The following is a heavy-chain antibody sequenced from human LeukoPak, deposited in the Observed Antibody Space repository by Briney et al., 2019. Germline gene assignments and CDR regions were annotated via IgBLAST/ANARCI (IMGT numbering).Heavy chain of an antibody. Sequence: GRSLRLSCAASGFTFSSYAMHWVRQAPGKGLEWVAVISYDGSNKYYADSVKGRFTISRDNSKNTLYLQMNSLRAEDTAVYYCAYGSPSRRAFDIWGQGTMVTVSS. V-gene: IGHV3-30*04. CDR3: AYGSPSRRAFDI. J-gene: IGHJ3*02. CDR1: GFTFSSYA. CDR2: ISYDGSNK. D-gene: IGHD3-10*01.